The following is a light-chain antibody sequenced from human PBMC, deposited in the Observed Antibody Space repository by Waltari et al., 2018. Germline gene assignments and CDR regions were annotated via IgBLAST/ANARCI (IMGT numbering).Light chain of an antibody. CDR1: GGRSHDI. CDR2: VDSDGSH. Sequence: QLVLTQSPSASASLGASVKLTCTLRGGRSHDIIAWPQQPPEKGPRLLVKVDSDGSHSRGDEILDRFAGSSSGAGRYLIISSLQSEDEADYYCQTGGHGTWVFGGGTKLTVL. CDR3: QTGGHGTWV. J-gene: IGLJ3*02. V-gene: IGLV4-69*01.